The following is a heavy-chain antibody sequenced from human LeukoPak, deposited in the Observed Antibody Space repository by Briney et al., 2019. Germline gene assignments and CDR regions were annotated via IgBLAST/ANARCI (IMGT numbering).Heavy chain of an antibody. CDR1: GFTFSDCA. J-gene: IGHJ4*02. V-gene: IGHV3-23*01. Sequence: PGGSLRLSCAASGFTFSDCAMSWVRQAPGKGLEWVSAISGSGGSTYYADSVKGRFTISRDNSKNTLYLQMNSLRAEDTAVYYCAKDLDGDTNYWGQGTLVTVSS. CDR3: AKDLDGDTNY. D-gene: IGHD4-17*01. CDR2: ISGSGGST.